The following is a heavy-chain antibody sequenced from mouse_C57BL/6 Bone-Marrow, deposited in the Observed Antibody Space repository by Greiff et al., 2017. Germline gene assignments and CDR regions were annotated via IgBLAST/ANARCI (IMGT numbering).Heavy chain of an antibody. J-gene: IGHJ4*01. CDR2: IDPENGDT. CDR1: GFNIKDDY. Sequence: EVQLQQSGAELVRPGASVKLSCTASGFNIKDDYMHWVKQRPEQGLEWIGWIDPENGDTEYASKFQGKATITADTSSNTAYLQLSSLTSEDTAVYYCTTRQLDHYYAMDYWGKGTSVTVSS. D-gene: IGHD6-1*02. CDR3: TTRQLDHYYAMDY. V-gene: IGHV14-4*01.